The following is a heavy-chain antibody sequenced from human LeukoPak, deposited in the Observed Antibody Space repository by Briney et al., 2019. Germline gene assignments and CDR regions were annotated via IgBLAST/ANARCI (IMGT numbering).Heavy chain of an antibody. Sequence: SETLSLTCTVSSASISSDYWSWLRLPPGERLEWIGSIYYSGRTNYNPSLESRVTISVDPSKNQFSLQLTSVTAADTAVYYCAKGSGWYYYWGQGPLVTVSS. CDR2: IYYSGRT. J-gene: IGHJ4*02. D-gene: IGHD6-19*01. V-gene: IGHV4-59*01. CDR3: AKGSGWYYY. CDR1: SASISSDY.